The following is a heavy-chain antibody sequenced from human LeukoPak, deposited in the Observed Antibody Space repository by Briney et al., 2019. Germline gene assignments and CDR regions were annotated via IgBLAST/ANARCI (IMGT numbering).Heavy chain of an antibody. Sequence: SETLSLTCTVSGGSISSSSYYWGWIRQPPGKGLEWIGSIYYSGSTYYNPSLKSRVTISVDTSKNQSSLKLSSVTAADTAVYYCARGSSGWYLVDHWGQGTLITVSS. J-gene: IGHJ4*02. CDR1: GGSISSSSYY. CDR2: IYYSGST. D-gene: IGHD6-19*01. CDR3: ARGSSGWYLVDH. V-gene: IGHV4-39*01.